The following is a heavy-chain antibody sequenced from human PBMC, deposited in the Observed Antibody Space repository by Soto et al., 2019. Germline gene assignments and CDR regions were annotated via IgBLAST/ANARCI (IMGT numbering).Heavy chain of an antibody. CDR2: ISSSGSTI. CDR1: GVTFSDYY. CDR3: ARGSDYDFWSGYYANYYYMDV. Sequence: GGSLRLSCAASGVTFSDYYMSWIRQAPGKGLEWVSYISSSGSTIYYADSVKGRFTISRDNAKNSLYLQMNSLRAEDTAVYYCARGSDYDFWSGYYANYYYMDVWGKGTTVTVSS. D-gene: IGHD3-3*01. V-gene: IGHV3-11*01. J-gene: IGHJ6*03.